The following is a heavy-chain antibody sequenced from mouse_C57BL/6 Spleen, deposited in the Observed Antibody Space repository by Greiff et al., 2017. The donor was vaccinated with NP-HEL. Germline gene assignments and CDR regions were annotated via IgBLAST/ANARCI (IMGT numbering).Heavy chain of an antibody. J-gene: IGHJ4*01. Sequence: EVMLVESGGGLVKPGGSLKLSCAASGFTFSSYAMSWVRQTPEKRLEWVATISDGGSYTYYPDNVKGRFTISRDNAKNNLYLQMSHLKSEDTAMYYCARGDSYDGYYHYAMDYWGQGTSVTVSS. CDR1: GFTFSSYA. CDR2: ISDGGSYT. CDR3: ARGDSYDGYYHYAMDY. V-gene: IGHV5-4*03. D-gene: IGHD2-3*01.